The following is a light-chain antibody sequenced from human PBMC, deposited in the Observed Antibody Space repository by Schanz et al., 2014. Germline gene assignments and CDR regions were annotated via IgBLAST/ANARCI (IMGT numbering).Light chain of an antibody. J-gene: IGKJ1*01. CDR1: QSVSNNY. Sequence: EIVLTQSPGTLSLSPGERATLSCRATQSVSNNYLAWYQQKSGQAPRLLVYGASSRATGIPDRFSGSGSGTDFTLTISRLEPEDFAVYYCQQYGSSQWTFGQGTKVEIK. CDR3: QQYGSSQWT. CDR2: GAS. V-gene: IGKV3-20*01.